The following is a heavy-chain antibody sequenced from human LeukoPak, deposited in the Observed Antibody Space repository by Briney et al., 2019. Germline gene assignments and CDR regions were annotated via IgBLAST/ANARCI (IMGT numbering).Heavy chain of an antibody. J-gene: IGHJ5*02. CDR3: AKGRGSGTYNWFDP. Sequence: GGSLRLSCAASGFTFSTYAMAWVRQSPGKGLEWVSAISVSGTNTYYADSVRGRFTISRDTSKNTLYLQMNSLRADDTAVYYCAKGRGSGTYNWFDPWGQGTLVTVSS. CDR2: ISVSGTNT. CDR1: GFTFSTYA. D-gene: IGHD3-10*01. V-gene: IGHV3-23*01.